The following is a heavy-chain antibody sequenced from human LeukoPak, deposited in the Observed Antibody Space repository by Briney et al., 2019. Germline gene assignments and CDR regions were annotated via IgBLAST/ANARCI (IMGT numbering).Heavy chain of an antibody. Sequence: ASVKVSCKASGYTFTSHAMNWVRQAPGQGLEWMGWVNTNTGNPTYAQGFTGRFVFSLDTSVSTAYLQISSLKAEDTAVYFCAKQGPGHCGSTSCYGVDYWGQGTLVTVSS. CDR1: GYTFTSHA. V-gene: IGHV7-4-1*02. CDR2: VNTNTGNP. D-gene: IGHD2-2*01. J-gene: IGHJ4*02. CDR3: AKQGPGHCGSTSCYGVDY.